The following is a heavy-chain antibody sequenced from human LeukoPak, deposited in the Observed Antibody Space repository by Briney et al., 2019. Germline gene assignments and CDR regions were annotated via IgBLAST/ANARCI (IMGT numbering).Heavy chain of an antibody. Sequence: SETLSLTCTVSGGSVNSGGYYWSWIRQPPGKGLEWIGYIYYSGSTNYNPSLKSRVTISVDTSKNQFSLKLSSVTAADTAVYYCAGGGYSSSWILNWFDPWGQGTLVTVSS. D-gene: IGHD6-13*01. CDR2: IYYSGST. CDR3: AGGGYSSSWILNWFDP. V-gene: IGHV4-61*08. J-gene: IGHJ5*02. CDR1: GGSVNSGGYY.